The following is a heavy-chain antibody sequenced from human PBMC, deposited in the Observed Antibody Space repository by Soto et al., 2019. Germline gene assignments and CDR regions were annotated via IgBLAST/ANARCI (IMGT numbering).Heavy chain of an antibody. Sequence: SETLSLTCTVSGGSISSYYWSWIRQPPGKGLEWIGYIYYSGSTNYNPSLKSRVTISVDTSKNQFSLKLSSVTAADTAVYYCARVVGSGYYIFDYWGQGTLVTVSS. CDR3: ARVVGSGYYIFDY. CDR1: GGSISSYY. J-gene: IGHJ4*02. V-gene: IGHV4-59*01. D-gene: IGHD3-3*01. CDR2: IYYSGST.